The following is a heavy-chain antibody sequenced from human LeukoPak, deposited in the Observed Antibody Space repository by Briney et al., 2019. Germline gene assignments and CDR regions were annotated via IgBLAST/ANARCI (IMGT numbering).Heavy chain of an antibody. CDR1: GGSISSGGYS. D-gene: IGHD6-6*01. Sequence: PSETLSLTCAVSGGSISSGGYSWSWIRQPPGKGLEWIGYIYHSGSTYYNPSLKSRVTISVDRSKNQFSLKLSSVTAADTAVYYCSSSSGSFFDYWGQGTLVTVSS. J-gene: IGHJ4*02. V-gene: IGHV4-30-2*01. CDR2: IYHSGST. CDR3: SSSSGSFFDY.